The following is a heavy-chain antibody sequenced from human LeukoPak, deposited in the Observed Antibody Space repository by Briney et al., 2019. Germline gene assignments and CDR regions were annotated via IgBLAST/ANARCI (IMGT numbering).Heavy chain of an antibody. J-gene: IGHJ4*02. V-gene: IGHV4-34*01. Sequence: PSETLSLTCAVYGGSFSGYYWSWIRQPPGKGLEWIGEINHSGSTNYNPSLKSRVTISVDTSKNQFSLKLSSVTAADTAVYYCARAVAGAFDYWGQGTLVTVSS. D-gene: IGHD6-19*01. CDR1: GGSFSGYY. CDR2: INHSGST. CDR3: ARAVAGAFDY.